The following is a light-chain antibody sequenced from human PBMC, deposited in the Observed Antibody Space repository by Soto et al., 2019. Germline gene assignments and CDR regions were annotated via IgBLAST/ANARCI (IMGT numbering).Light chain of an antibody. CDR1: RSDVGGYNY. CDR3: CSYAGSPRYG. CDR2: DVS. Sequence: QSALTQPRSVSGSPGQSVTISCTGTRSDVGGYNYVSWYQQHPGKAPKVMIYDVSERPSGVPDRFSGSKSDNTASLTISGLQAEDEADYYCCSYAGSPRYGLGTGTKLTVL. V-gene: IGLV2-11*01. J-gene: IGLJ1*01.